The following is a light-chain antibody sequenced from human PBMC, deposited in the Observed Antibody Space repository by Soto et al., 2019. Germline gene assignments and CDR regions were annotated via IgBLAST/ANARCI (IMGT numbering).Light chain of an antibody. CDR1: NIGANS. V-gene: IGLV3-21*02. J-gene: IGLJ2*01. CDR3: QVWHSSRGV. Sequence: SYELTQTPSVSVAPGQTARITCGGDNIGANSVHWYQQKPGQAPILVVYDDSDRPSGIPERFSGSNSGNTAALTITRVEGGDEADYYWQVWHSSRGVFGGGTELTVL. CDR2: DDS.